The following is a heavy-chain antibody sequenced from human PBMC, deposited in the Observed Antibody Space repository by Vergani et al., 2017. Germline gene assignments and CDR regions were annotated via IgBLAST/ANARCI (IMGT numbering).Heavy chain of an antibody. CDR3: ARSTTPTAIITSFDY. CDR2: ISWNSGST. Sequence: EVQLVESGGGLVQPGRSLRLSCAASGFTFDDYAMHWVRQAPGKGLEWVSGISWNSGSTGYADSVKGRFTISRDNAKNSLYLQMNSLRAEDTAVYYCARSTTPTAIITSFDYWGQGTLVTVSS. J-gene: IGHJ4*02. V-gene: IGHV3-9*01. CDR1: GFTFDDYA. D-gene: IGHD3-22*01.